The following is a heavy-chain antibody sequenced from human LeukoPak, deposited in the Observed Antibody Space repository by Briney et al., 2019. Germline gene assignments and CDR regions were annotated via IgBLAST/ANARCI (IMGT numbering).Heavy chain of an antibody. J-gene: IGHJ4*02. CDR2: IKSKADGGTT. CDR1: GFTFSSYE. V-gene: IGHV3-15*01. D-gene: IGHD3-22*01. Sequence: PGGSLRLSCAASGFTFSSYEMNWVRQAPGKGLEWVGRIKSKADGGTTDYAAPVKGRFTISRDGSKNTLYLQMNSLKTEDTAVYYCRGPQSRSGYYDYWGQGTLVTVSS. CDR3: RGPQSRSGYYDY.